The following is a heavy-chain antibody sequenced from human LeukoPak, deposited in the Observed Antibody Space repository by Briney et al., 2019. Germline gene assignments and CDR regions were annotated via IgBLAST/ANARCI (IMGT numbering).Heavy chain of an antibody. CDR1: GFTFSTYD. J-gene: IGHJ4*02. CDR2: ISSTSTNK. CDR3: AKDLSSGSPGNGDPPL. Sequence: GGSLRLSCAASGFTFSTYDMIWVRQAPGKGLEWVSYISSTSTNKYHADSVEGRFTISRDNAKNSLYLQMNSLRAEDTAVYYCAKDLSSGSPGNGDPPLWGQGTLVTVSS. D-gene: IGHD4-17*01. V-gene: IGHV3-48*03.